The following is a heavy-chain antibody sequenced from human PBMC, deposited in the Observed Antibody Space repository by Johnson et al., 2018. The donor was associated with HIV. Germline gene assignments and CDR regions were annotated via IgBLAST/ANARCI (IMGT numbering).Heavy chain of an antibody. D-gene: IGHD6-13*01. CDR2: ISYDGSKK. J-gene: IGHJ3*02. Sequence: QVQLVESGGGVVQPGRSLRLSCAASGFPFSSYGMHWVRQAPGKGLEWVAVISYDGSKKYHADSVKGRFTISRDNSKNMLYLQMNSLRAEDTAVYYCAKWSSSWTDAFDIWGQGTMVTVSS. CDR1: GFPFSSYG. CDR3: AKWSSSWTDAFDI. V-gene: IGHV3-30*18.